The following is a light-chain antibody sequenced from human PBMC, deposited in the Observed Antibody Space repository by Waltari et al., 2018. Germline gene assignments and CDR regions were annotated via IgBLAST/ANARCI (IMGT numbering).Light chain of an antibody. CDR3: SSYTTTSSWV. Sequence: QSALTQPASVSGSPGQSITISCTGSRGDIGSYNFVSWYQQEPGRAPKLIVYDVSQRPSGVSNRFSGSKSGNTASLTISGLQAEDEAGYYCSSYTTTSSWVFGGGTKLTVL. J-gene: IGLJ3*02. CDR1: RGDIGSYNF. V-gene: IGLV2-14*01. CDR2: DVS.